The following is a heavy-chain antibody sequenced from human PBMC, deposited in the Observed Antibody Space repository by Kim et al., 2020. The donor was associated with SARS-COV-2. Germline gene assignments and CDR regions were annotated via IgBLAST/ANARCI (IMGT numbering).Heavy chain of an antibody. CDR2: ISSSSSYI. D-gene: IGHD3-22*01. Sequence: GGSLRLSCAASGFTFSSYSMNWVRQAPGKGLEWVSSISSSSSYIYYADSVKGRFTISRDNAKNSLYLQMNSLRAEDTAEYYCARGEGYYDSSGPLGVWGQGTLVTVSS. J-gene: IGHJ4*02. V-gene: IGHV3-21*01. CDR1: GFTFSSYS. CDR3: ARGEGYYDSSGPLGV.